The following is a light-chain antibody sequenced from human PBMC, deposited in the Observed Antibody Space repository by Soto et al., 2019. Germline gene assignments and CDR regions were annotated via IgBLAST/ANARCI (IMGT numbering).Light chain of an antibody. J-gene: IGLJ2*01. CDR1: SSDVGAYNF. CDR3: SSYTSSRTLV. Sequence: QSSLTQPASVSGSPGQSITISCTGTSSDVGAYNFVSWYQQHPGKAPKVMIYEVSNRPSGVSNRFSGSKSGNTASLTISGLQAEDEADYYCSSYTSSRTLVFGGGTKLTV. CDR2: EVS. V-gene: IGLV2-14*01.